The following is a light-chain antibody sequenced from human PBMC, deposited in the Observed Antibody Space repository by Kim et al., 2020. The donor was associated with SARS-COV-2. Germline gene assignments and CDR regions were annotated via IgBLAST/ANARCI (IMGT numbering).Light chain of an antibody. J-gene: IGLJ2*01. V-gene: IGLV2-8*01. CDR1: SSGVGGYNY. CDR3: SSYAGSNNLV. Sequence: QSSHSPSPGASSGVGGYNYVSWYQQHPGEAPNRMLYEDSKRPPGVPHRFSGSKSGNTASLTVAGLQAEDEADYYCSSYAGSNNLVFGGGTQLTVL. CDR2: EDS.